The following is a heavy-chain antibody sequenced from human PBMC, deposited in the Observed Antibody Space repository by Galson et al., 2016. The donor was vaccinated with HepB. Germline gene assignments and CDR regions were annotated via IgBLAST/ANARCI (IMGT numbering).Heavy chain of an antibody. D-gene: IGHD2-21*01. CDR1: GFTFSSFA. V-gene: IGHV3-30-3*01. Sequence: SLRLSCAASGFTFSSFALHWVRQPPGKGLEWVASISYNGGNKNFLDSVEGRFTISRDNSKDTLYLQMNSLRPEDTAVYYCARAGHFDGGGVFTYKGPNEPNHFDYWGQGTLVTVST. CDR2: ISYNGGNK. J-gene: IGHJ4*02. CDR3: ARAGHFDGGGVFTYKGPNEPNHFDY.